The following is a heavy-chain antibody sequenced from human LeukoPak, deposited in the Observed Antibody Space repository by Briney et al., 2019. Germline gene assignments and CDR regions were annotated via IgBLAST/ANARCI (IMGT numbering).Heavy chain of an antibody. J-gene: IGHJ6*02. Sequence: PGGSLRLSCAASGFTFSGYEMNWGRQAPGKGLECVSYISSSGSTIYYADSVKGRFTISRDNAKNSLFLHMNSLRAEDTAVYYCARVTAMVRRGMDVWGQGTTVTVSS. D-gene: IGHD3-10*01. CDR2: ISSSGSTI. V-gene: IGHV3-48*03. CDR3: ARVTAMVRRGMDV. CDR1: GFTFSGYE.